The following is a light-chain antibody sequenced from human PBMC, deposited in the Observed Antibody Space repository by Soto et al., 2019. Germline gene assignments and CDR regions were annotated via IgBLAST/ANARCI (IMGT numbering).Light chain of an antibody. CDR2: DAS. CDR3: QPRSNWPPYT. J-gene: IGKJ2*01. V-gene: IGKV3-11*01. CDR1: QSVSSY. Sequence: EIVLTQSPATLSLSPGERATLSCRASQSVSSYLAWYQQKPGQAPRLLIYDASNMATGIPARFSGSGSGTDFTLTISGLEPEDFAVYYCQPRSNWPPYTFGQGTKLEIK.